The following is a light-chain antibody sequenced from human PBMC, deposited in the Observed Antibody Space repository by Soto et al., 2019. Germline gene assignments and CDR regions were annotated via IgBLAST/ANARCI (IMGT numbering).Light chain of an antibody. CDR1: QSVSSN. CDR2: GAS. J-gene: IGKJ1*01. Sequence: EIVMTQSPATLSVSPGERATLSCRASQSVSSNLAWYQQKPGQAPRLLIYGASPRATGIPARFSGSGSGTEFTLTLSSLQSEDFAVYYCQQYNNWPPTFGQGTKVEIK. V-gene: IGKV3-15*01. CDR3: QQYNNWPPT.